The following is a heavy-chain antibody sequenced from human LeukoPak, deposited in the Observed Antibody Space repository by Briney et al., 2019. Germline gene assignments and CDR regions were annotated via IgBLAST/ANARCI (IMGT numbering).Heavy chain of an antibody. CDR3: AKDKFPSYSSAWYFFDY. CDR2: ISSSGSTI. J-gene: IGHJ4*02. V-gene: IGHV3-48*03. Sequence: GGSLRLSCAASGFTFSGYEMNWVRQAPGKGLEWVSYISSSGSTIYYADSVKGRFTISRDNSKNSLYLQMSSLRTEDTALYFCAKDKFPSYSSAWYFFDYWGQGTLVTVSS. CDR1: GFTFSGYE. D-gene: IGHD6-19*01.